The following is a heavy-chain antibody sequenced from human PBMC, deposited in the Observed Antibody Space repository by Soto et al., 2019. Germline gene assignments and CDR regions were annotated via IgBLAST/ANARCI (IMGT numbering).Heavy chain of an antibody. CDR2: IWFDGGNK. V-gene: IGHV3-33*01. J-gene: IGHJ4*02. CDR1: GFTFSSYG. CDR3: ATTGPY. Sequence: QVQLVESGGGVVQPGRSLRLSCAASGFTFSSYGMHWVRQAPGKGLEWVAVIWFDGGNKFYADSVKGRFTISRDNSKNTVSLQMNSLRDEDSAAYYCATTGPYWGQGTLVTVSS.